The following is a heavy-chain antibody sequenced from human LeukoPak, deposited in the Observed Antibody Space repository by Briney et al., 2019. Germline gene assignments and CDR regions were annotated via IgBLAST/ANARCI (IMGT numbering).Heavy chain of an antibody. CDR2: ISYDGSNK. CDR1: GFTFSSYA. V-gene: IGHV3-30*04. D-gene: IGHD5-18*01. CDR3: ARDIMDTAMIFDY. Sequence: TGGSLRLSCAASGFTFSSYAMHWVRQAPGKGLEWVAVISYDGSNKYYADSVKGRFTISRDNSKNTLYLQMNSLRAEDTAVYYCARDIMDTAMIFDYWGQGTLVTVSS. J-gene: IGHJ4*02.